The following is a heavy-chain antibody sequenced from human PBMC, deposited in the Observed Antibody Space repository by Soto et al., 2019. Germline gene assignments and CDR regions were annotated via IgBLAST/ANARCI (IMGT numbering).Heavy chain of an antibody. CDR3: ARDHEQYQLLHTNWFDP. CDR2: INPNSGGT. D-gene: IGHD2-2*01. Sequence: ASVKVSCKASGYTFTGYYMHWVRQAPGQGLEWMGWINPNSGGTNYAQKFQGRVTMTRDTSISTAYMELCRLRSDDTAVYYCARDHEQYQLLHTNWFDPWGQGTLVTVSS. J-gene: IGHJ5*02. CDR1: GYTFTGYY. V-gene: IGHV1-2*02.